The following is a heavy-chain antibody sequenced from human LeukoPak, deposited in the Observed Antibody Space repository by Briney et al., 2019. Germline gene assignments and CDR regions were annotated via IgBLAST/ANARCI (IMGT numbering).Heavy chain of an antibody. J-gene: IGHJ5*02. CDR3: AKDLTYSSSSWFDH. CDR2: ISGSGGST. D-gene: IGHD6-6*01. V-gene: IGHV3-23*01. CDR1: GFTFTTYA. Sequence: PGGSLRLSCAASGFTFTTYAMSWVRQAPGKGLEWVSHISGSGGSTYFADSVKGRFTISRDNSKNTLYLQMNSLRAEDTAVYYCAKDLTYSSSSWFDHWGQGTLVTVSS.